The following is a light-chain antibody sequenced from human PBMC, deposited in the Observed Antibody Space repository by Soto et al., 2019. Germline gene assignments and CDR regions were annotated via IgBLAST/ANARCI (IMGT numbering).Light chain of an antibody. CDR2: DAS. CDR1: QSISSW. Sequence: DIQMTQSPSTLSASVGDRVTITCRASQSISSWLAWYQQKSGKAPKLMIYDASSLESGVPSRFSGSGSGTEFTLTISSLHPDDFATYCCQQYNSYWTFGQGTKVEIK. J-gene: IGKJ1*01. V-gene: IGKV1-5*01. CDR3: QQYNSYWT.